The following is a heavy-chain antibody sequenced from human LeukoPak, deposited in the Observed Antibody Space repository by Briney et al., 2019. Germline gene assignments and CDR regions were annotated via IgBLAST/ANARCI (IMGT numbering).Heavy chain of an antibody. Sequence: PGGSLRLSCAASGFTFSSYAMHWVRQAPGKGLEWVAVISYDGSNKYYADSVKGRFTISRDNSKTPLYLQMTSLRAEDTAVYYCARGEFPAAGLIDYWGQGTLVTVSS. CDR2: ISYDGSNK. J-gene: IGHJ4*02. CDR3: ARGEFPAAGLIDY. V-gene: IGHV3-30-3*01. D-gene: IGHD6-13*01. CDR1: GFTFSSYA.